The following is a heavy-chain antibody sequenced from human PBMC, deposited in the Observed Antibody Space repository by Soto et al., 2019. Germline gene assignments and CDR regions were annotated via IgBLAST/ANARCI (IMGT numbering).Heavy chain of an antibody. CDR3: ARTPCSGGSCVLFDY. Sequence: QVQLQESGPGLVKPSETLSLTCTVSGGSISSYYWSWIRHPPGKGLEWIGYIYYSGSTNYNPSLKSRVTRSVDTSKHQFSLKLSSVTAADTAVYYCARTPCSGGSCVLFDYWGQGTLGTVSS. CDR1: GGSISSYY. J-gene: IGHJ4*02. V-gene: IGHV4-59*01. CDR2: IYYSGST. D-gene: IGHD2-15*01.